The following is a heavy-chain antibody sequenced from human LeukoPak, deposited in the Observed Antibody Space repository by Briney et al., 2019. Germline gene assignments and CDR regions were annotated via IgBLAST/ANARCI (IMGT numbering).Heavy chain of an antibody. CDR3: ARETADIVVVPAAAYNWFDP. J-gene: IGHJ5*02. Sequence: ASVKVSCKASGYTFTGYYMHWVRQAPGQGLEWMGWINPNSGGTNYAQKFQGRVTMTRDTSISTAYMELSRLRSDDTAVYYCARETADIVVVPAAAYNWFDPWGQGTLVTVSS. CDR2: INPNSGGT. CDR1: GYTFTGYY. D-gene: IGHD2-2*01. V-gene: IGHV1-2*02.